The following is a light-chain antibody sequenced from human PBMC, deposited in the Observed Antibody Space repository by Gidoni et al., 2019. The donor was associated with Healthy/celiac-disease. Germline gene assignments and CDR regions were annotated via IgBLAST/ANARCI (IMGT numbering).Light chain of an antibody. Sequence: QSVLTQPPSVSGAPGQRVTISCTGSSSNIGAGYDVHWYQQLPGTAPKLLIYGNSNRPSGVPDRFSRSKSGTSASLAITGLQAEDEADYYCQSYDSSLSGRYVFGTGTKVTVL. J-gene: IGLJ1*01. CDR3: QSYDSSLSGRYV. CDR2: GNS. V-gene: IGLV1-40*01. CDR1: SSNIGAGYD.